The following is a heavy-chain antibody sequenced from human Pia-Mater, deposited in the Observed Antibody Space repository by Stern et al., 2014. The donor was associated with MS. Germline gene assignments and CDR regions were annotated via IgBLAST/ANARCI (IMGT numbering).Heavy chain of an antibody. CDR2: INTKTGNP. D-gene: IGHD6-6*01. J-gene: IGHJ4*02. V-gene: IGHV7-4-1*02. CDR3: ATWGAGSSPPLFY. CDR1: GYNLTTYA. Sequence: DQLVESGSELKKPGASVKVSCRASGYNLTTYAIHWVRQAPGQGLEWMGWINTKTGNPTFAQGFTGRFVFSLDTSINTAFLQISSLKAEDSALYYCATWGAGSSPPLFYWGQGTLVTVSS.